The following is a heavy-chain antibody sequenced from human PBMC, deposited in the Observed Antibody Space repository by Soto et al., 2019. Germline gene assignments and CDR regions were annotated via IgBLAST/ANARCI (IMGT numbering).Heavy chain of an antibody. J-gene: IGHJ6*02. CDR1: GYTFTSYG. V-gene: IGHV1-18*01. D-gene: IGHD2-15*01. CDR3: ARRDCSGGSCRVNYYYYGMDV. CDR2: ISAYNGNT. Sequence: ASVKVSCKASGYTFTSYGISWVRQAPGQGLEWMGWISAYNGNTNYAQKLQGRVTTTTDTSTSTAYMELRSLRSDDTAVYYCARRDCSGGSCRVNYYYYGMDVWGQGTTVTVSS.